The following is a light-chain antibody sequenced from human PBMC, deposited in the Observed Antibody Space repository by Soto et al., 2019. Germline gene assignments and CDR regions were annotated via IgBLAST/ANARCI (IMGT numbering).Light chain of an antibody. CDR1: ETIRRW. Sequence: DIEMTQSPSILSASVGDRVTITCRASETIRRWLAWYQQRPGKAPKVLIYDSSTLESGVPARFSGSGSETEFTLTISSLQPEDSATYYCQHYNSDPWTFGQGTKVEIK. V-gene: IGKV1-5*01. CDR2: DSS. J-gene: IGKJ1*01. CDR3: QHYNSDPWT.